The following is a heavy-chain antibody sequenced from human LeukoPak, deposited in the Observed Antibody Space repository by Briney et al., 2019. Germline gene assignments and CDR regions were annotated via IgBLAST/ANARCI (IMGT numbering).Heavy chain of an antibody. CDR2: IYYSGST. D-gene: IGHD6-13*01. J-gene: IGHJ5*02. Sequence: SSYAMTWVRQAPGKGLEWIGSIYYSGSTYYNPSLKSRVTISVDTSKNQFSLKLSSVTAADTAVYYCARRLRGIAAAGGFDPWGQGTLVTVSS. CDR1: SSYA. CDR3: ARRLRGIAAAGGFDP. V-gene: IGHV4-39*01.